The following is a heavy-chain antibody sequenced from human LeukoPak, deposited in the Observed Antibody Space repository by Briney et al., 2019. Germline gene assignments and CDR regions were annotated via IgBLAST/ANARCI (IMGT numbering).Heavy chain of an antibody. D-gene: IGHD5-12*01. CDR2: ISGDSDAF. CDR3: ARDTRGGYDFKVVYYYYGMDV. CDR1: GFDFSAYT. Sequence: GESLRLSCAASGFDFSAYTMTWVRQAPGKGLEWVSVISGDSDAFSHAASLRGRFTISRDNAKNSLYLQMNSLRAEDTAVYYCARDTRGGYDFKVVYYYYGMDVWGQGTTVTVSS. J-gene: IGHJ6*02. V-gene: IGHV3-21*01.